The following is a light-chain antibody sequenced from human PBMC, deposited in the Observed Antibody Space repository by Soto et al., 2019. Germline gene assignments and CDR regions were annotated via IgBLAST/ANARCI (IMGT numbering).Light chain of an antibody. V-gene: IGKV1-5*01. CDR3: KHYNSYGT. J-gene: IGKJ1*01. Sequence: DIQMTQSPSTLPASVGDIVNITFRSSQSIDRWLAWYQQRPGKAPKILIYHASSLETGVPSRFSGIGSVTEFTLTISSLQPDDFATYYCKHYNSYGTFGQGTKVDIK. CDR2: HAS. CDR1: QSIDRW.